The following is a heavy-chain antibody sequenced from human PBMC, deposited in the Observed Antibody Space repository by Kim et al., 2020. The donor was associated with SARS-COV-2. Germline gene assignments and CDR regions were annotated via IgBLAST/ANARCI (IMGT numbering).Heavy chain of an antibody. V-gene: IGHV3-73*01. Sequence: GGSLRLSCAASGFNFSGSAMHWVRQASGKGLEWVGRIRSKANSYATAYAASVKGRFTISRDDSKNTVYLQMNSLKTEDTAVYYCTRQLPTSISPGYYYYGMDLWGQGTTVTVSS. CDR3: TRQLPTSISPGYYYYGMDL. CDR1: GFNFSGSA. J-gene: IGHJ6*02. CDR2: IRSKANSYAT. D-gene: IGHD3-9*01.